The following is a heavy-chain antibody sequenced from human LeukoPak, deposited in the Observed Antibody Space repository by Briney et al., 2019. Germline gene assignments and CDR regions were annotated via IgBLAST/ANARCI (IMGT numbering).Heavy chain of an antibody. D-gene: IGHD3-3*01. CDR1: GFTFDDYA. V-gene: IGHV3-9*01. CDR2: ISWNSGSI. CDR3: AKGTGYSITIFGVNY. Sequence: GGSLRLSCAASGFTFDDYAMHWVRQAPGKGLEWVSGISWNSGSIGYADSVKGRFTISRDNAKNSLYLQMNSLRAEDTALYYCAKGTGYSITIFGVNYWGQGTLVTVSS. J-gene: IGHJ4*02.